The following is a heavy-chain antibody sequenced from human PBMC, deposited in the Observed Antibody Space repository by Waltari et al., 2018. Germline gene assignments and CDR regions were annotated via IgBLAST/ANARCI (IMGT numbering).Heavy chain of an antibody. V-gene: IGHV3-53*01. CDR2: IFSDGRT. Sequence: EVQLVESGGGFIQSGGSLRLSGAASGFTVSSNYMSWVRQAPGKGLEWVSFIFSDGRTYYAYSVTGPFTISRDNSKNTLYLQINGLRAEDTAVYYCARDSRGGLFFDYWGQGTLVTVSS. CDR3: ARDSRGGLFFDY. J-gene: IGHJ4*02. CDR1: GFTVSSNY.